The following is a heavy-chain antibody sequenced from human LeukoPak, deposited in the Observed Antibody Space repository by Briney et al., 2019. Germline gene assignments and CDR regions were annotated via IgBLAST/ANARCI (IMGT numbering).Heavy chain of an antibody. CDR3: ARVPIDFWSGYYDY. J-gene: IGHJ4*02. V-gene: IGHV3-9*01. Sequence: GRSLRLSCAASGFTFDDYAMHWVRQAPGKGLEWVSGISWNSGSIGYADSVKGRFTISRDNAKNSLYLQMNSLRAEDTAVYYCARVPIDFWSGYYDYWGQGTLVTVSS. CDR2: ISWNSGSI. D-gene: IGHD3-3*01. CDR1: GFTFDDYA.